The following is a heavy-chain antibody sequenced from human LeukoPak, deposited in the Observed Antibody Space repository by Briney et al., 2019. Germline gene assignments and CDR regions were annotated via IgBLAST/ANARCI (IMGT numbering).Heavy chain of an antibody. D-gene: IGHD1-26*01. V-gene: IGHV4-34*09. CDR1: GGSFSGYY. CDR3: ARRGSYSPHWFDP. J-gene: IGHJ5*02. Sequence: SETLSLTCAVYGGSFSGYYWSWIRQPPGKGLEWIGEINHSGSTNYNPSLKSRVTISVDTSKNQFSLKLSSVTAADTAVYYCARRGSYSPHWFDPWGQGTLVTVSS. CDR2: INHSGST.